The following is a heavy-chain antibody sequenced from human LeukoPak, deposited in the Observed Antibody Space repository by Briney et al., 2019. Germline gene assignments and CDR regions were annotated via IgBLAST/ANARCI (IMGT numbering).Heavy chain of an antibody. J-gene: IGHJ4*02. CDR1: VDTFTGYY. CDR2: INPNSGGT. V-gene: IGHV1-2*06. Sequence: ASVKVSCKASVDTFTGYYMHWVRQAPGQGLEWMGRINPNSGGTNYAQKFQGRVTMTRDTSISTAYMELSRLRSDDTAVYYCARLDWNYDLDYWGQGTLVTVSS. CDR3: ARLDWNYDLDY. D-gene: IGHD1-7*01.